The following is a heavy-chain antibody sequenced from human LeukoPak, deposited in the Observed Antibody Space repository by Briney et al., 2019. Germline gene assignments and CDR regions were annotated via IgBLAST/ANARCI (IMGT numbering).Heavy chain of an antibody. Sequence: PSETLSLTCTVSGGSISSYYWSWIRQPPGKGLEWIGYIYYSWSTNYNPSLKSRVTISVDTSKNQFSLKLSSVTAADTAVYYCARLPYYYGMDVWGQGTTVTVSS. CDR2: IYYSWST. J-gene: IGHJ6*02. CDR1: GGSISSYY. CDR3: ARLPYYYGMDV. V-gene: IGHV4-59*08.